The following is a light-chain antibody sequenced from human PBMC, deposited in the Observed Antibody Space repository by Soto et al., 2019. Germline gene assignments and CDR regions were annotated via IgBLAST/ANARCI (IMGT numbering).Light chain of an antibody. Sequence: QSVLTQPASVSGSPGQSITMSCTGTSNDVGGYNYVSWYQQHPDTAPKLIIYDVRYRPSGVSNRFSGSKSGNTASLTISGLQAEDEADYYCSAYTSSSTPYVFGSGTKVTVL. V-gene: IGLV2-14*03. CDR1: SNDVGGYNY. CDR3: SAYTSSSTPYV. CDR2: DVR. J-gene: IGLJ1*01.